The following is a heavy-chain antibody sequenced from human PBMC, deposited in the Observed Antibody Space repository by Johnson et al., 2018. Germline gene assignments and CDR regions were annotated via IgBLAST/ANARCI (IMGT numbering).Heavy chain of an antibody. CDR2: INPSGGST. D-gene: IGHD6-13*01. V-gene: IGHV1-46*01. J-gene: IGHJ6*02. Sequence: QVQLVESGAEVKKPGASVKVSYKASGYTFTSYYMHWVRQAPGQGLEWMGIINPSGGSTSYAQKFQGRVTMTRDPSTSTGYMELSSLRAEDTAVYYCARSIAAAGSPYYGMDVWGQGTTVTVSS. CDR1: GYTFTSYY. CDR3: ARSIAAAGSPYYGMDV.